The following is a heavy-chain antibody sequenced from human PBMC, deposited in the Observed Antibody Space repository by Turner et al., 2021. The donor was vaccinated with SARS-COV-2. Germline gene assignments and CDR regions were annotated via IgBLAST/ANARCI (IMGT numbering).Heavy chain of an antibody. V-gene: IGHV3-30*18. CDR1: GFTFSTYG. CDR2: KSDHGSNT. J-gene: IGHJ4*02. Sequence: QVQLVESGGGVVQPGRSLRLSCVASGFTFSTYGMHWVRQAPVKGMGWVAVKSDHGSNTYYADSVKSRFNISRDNSKNTLYLQKNSLRAEDTSVYYCAKDHVTVAAYFDYWGQGTLVTVSS. D-gene: IGHD6-19*01. CDR3: AKDHVTVAAYFDY.